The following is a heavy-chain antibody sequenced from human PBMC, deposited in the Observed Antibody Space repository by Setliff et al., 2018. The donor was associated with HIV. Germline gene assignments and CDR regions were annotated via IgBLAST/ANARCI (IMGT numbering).Heavy chain of an antibody. D-gene: IGHD5-18*01. CDR2: ISAYNGNT. CDR1: GYTFTSYY. V-gene: IGHV1-18*04. Sequence: ASVKVSCKASGYTFTSYYMHWVRQAPGQGLEWMGWISAYNGNTNYAQKLQGRVTMTTDTSTSTAYMELRSLRSDDTAVYYCASRPLKMDTAMVLAYWGQGTLVTVSS. J-gene: IGHJ4*02. CDR3: ASRPLKMDTAMVLAY.